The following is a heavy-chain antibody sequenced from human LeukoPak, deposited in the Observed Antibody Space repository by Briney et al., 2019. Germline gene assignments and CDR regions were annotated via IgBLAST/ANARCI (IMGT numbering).Heavy chain of an antibody. D-gene: IGHD2-2*01. Sequence: GASVKVSCKASGYTFTGYYMHWVRQAPGQGLEWMGWINPNSGGTNYAQKFQGRVTMTRDTSISTAYMELSRLRSDDTAVYYCARASSTSWVYYYGMDVWGQGTTVTVSS. V-gene: IGHV1-2*02. CDR1: GYTFTGYY. CDR3: ARASSTSWVYYYGMDV. CDR2: INPNSGGT. J-gene: IGHJ6*02.